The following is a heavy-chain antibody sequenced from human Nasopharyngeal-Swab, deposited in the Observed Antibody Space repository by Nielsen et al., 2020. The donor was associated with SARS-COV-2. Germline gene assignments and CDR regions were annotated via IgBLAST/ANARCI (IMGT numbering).Heavy chain of an antibody. J-gene: IGHJ4*02. CDR2: IWYDGSKK. Sequence: WIRQPPGKGLEWVAVIWYDGSKKYYGDSGMGRFTISRDNSKNTMYLQMNSLRAEDTAVYYCARDRGTNEVDYWGQGTLVTVSS. V-gene: IGHV3-33*01. CDR3: ARDRGTNEVDY. D-gene: IGHD3-10*01.